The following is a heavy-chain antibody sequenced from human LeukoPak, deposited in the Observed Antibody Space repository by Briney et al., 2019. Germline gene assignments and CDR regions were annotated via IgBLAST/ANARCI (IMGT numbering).Heavy chain of an antibody. D-gene: IGHD2-2*01. V-gene: IGHV3-48*04. CDR1: GFTFSSYS. Sequence: GGSLRLSCAASGFTFSSYSMNWVRQAPGKGLEWVSYISSASGSIYYADSVKGRFTMSRDNAKNSLFLQMNSLRAEDTAVYYCARLPAYCSSTSCYYDYWGQGTLVTVSS. J-gene: IGHJ4*02. CDR3: ARLPAYCSSTSCYYDY. CDR2: ISSASGSI.